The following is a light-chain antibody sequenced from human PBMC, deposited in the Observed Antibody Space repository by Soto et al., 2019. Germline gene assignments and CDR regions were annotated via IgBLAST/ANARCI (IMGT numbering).Light chain of an antibody. CDR2: EVS. V-gene: IGLV2-14*01. J-gene: IGLJ2*01. Sequence: QSELTQPASVSGSPGQSITISCTGTSSDGGGYKYVSWYQQHPDKAPKLIIFEVSNRPSGISSRFSGSKSGNTASLTISGLQAEDEADYYCASYTSSSTSVIFGRGTKVTVL. CDR3: ASYTSSSTSVI. CDR1: SSDGGGYKY.